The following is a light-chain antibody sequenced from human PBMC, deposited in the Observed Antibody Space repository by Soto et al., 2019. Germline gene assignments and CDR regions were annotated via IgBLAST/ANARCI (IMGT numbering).Light chain of an antibody. V-gene: IGKV1-9*01. Sequence: DIQLTQSPSFLSASVGDRVTITCRASQGISSFLAWYQQKPGTAPKLLIYAASTLQSGVPSRFSGSGSGTEFTLTISSLQPEDFATYYCQQLHSYPLTFGGGTKVEIE. CDR3: QQLHSYPLT. CDR2: AAS. CDR1: QGISSF. J-gene: IGKJ4*01.